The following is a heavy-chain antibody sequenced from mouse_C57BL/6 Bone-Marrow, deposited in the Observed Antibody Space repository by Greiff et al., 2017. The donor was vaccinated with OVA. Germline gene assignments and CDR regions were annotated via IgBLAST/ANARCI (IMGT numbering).Heavy chain of an antibody. J-gene: IGHJ2*01. CDR3: ASQWGTVFDY. Sequence: QVQLQQSGAELARPGASVKLSCTASGYTFTSYGISWVKQRTGQGLEWIGEIYPRSGNTYYNEKFKGKATLTADKSSSTAYMELRSLTSEDSAVYFCASQWGTVFDYWGQGTTLTVSS. CDR1: GYTFTSYG. D-gene: IGHD1-1*01. V-gene: IGHV1-81*01. CDR2: IYPRSGNT.